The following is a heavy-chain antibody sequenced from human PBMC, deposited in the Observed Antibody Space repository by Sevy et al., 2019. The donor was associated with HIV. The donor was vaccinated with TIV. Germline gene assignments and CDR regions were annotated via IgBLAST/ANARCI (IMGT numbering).Heavy chain of an antibody. V-gene: IGHV3-72*01. CDR3: ARVTAVADLYFDY. D-gene: IGHD6-19*01. Sequence: GGSLRLSCAASGFTFSDHYMDRVRQAPGKGLEWVGRIRNKANSHTTEYAASVKGRFTISRDDSKNSLYLQMNRLKTEDTAVYYCARVTAVADLYFDYWGQGTLVTVSS. CDR2: IRNKANSHTT. J-gene: IGHJ4*02. CDR1: GFTFSDHY.